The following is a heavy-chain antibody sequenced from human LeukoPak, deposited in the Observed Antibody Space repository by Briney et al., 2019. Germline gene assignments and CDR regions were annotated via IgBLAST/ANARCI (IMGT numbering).Heavy chain of an antibody. Sequence: PSETLSLTCTVSGGSISSSSYYWGWIRQPPGKGLEWIGSIYYSGSTYYNPSLKSRVTISVDTSKNQFSLKLSSVTAADTAVYYCARLWFGELSRFDPWGQGTLVTVSS. CDR3: ARLWFGELSRFDP. J-gene: IGHJ5*02. CDR1: GGSISSSSYY. CDR2: IYYSGST. V-gene: IGHV4-39*07. D-gene: IGHD3-10*01.